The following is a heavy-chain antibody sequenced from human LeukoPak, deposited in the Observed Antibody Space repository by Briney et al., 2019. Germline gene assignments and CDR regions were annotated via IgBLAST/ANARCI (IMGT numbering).Heavy chain of an antibody. CDR3: ARDITIFLPSESKMVLDYYYYGMDV. V-gene: IGHV1-2*04. J-gene: IGHJ6*02. D-gene: IGHD3-9*01. CDR2: INPNSGGT. CDR1: GYTFTGYY. Sequence: GASVKVSCKASGYTFTGYYMHWVRQAPGQGLEWMGWINPNSGGTNYAQKFQGWVTMTRDTSISTAYMELSSLRSEDTAVYYCARDITIFLPSESKMVLDYYYYGMDVWGQGTTVTVSS.